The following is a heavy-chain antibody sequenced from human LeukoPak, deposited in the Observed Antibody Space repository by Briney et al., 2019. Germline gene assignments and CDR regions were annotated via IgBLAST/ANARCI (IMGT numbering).Heavy chain of an antibody. CDR3: ARQGYYDSSGLDP. Sequence: SETLSLTCTVSGGSISSYYWSWIRQPPGKGLEWIGYIYYSGSTNYNPSLKSRVTISVDTSKNQFSLKLSSVTAADTAVYYCARQGYYDSSGLDPWXQGTLVTVSS. V-gene: IGHV4-59*08. CDR2: IYYSGST. J-gene: IGHJ5*02. CDR1: GGSISSYY. D-gene: IGHD3-22*01.